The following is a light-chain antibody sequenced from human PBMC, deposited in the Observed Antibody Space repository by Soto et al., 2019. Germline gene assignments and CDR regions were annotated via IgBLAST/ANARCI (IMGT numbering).Light chain of an antibody. CDR2: GAS. CDR1: QSVSSSF. Sequence: EIVLTQSPGTLSLSPGESATLSCRATQSVSSSFLAWYQQKPGLAPRLLIYGASTRATGIPDRFSGSGSGTDFTLTISRLAPEGFAVYYLPLYCRSPLTFGPGTQVDI. V-gene: IGKV3-20*01. CDR3: PLYCRSPLT. J-gene: IGKJ3*01.